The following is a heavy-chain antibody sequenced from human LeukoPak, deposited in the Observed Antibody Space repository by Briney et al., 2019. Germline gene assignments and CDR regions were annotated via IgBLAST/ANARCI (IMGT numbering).Heavy chain of an antibody. J-gene: IGHJ3*02. Sequence: GGSLRLSCAASGFTFSKYGMHWVRQAPGRGLEWVALVSYDGSDRDYADSVKGRFTISRDNSKNMVYLQTNNLRPEATAIYYCARLDHGGAFDIWGQGTMVTVSS. D-gene: IGHD3/OR15-3a*01. CDR1: GFTFSKYG. CDR3: ARLDHGGAFDI. V-gene: IGHV3-30-3*01. CDR2: VSYDGSDR.